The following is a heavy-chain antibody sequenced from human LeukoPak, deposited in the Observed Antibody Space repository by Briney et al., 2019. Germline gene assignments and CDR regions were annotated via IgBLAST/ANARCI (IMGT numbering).Heavy chain of an antibody. Sequence: SETLSLTCTVSGGSITNFYGGWIRQSPGKGLELIGYIYYSGTTNYSPSLESRVSISVDTSKKQFSLKLSSVTAADTAVYYCARSPGGGFDIWGQGTMVTVSS. V-gene: IGHV4-59*01. J-gene: IGHJ3*02. CDR1: GGSITNFY. CDR3: ARSPGGGFDI. D-gene: IGHD2-15*01. CDR2: IYYSGTT.